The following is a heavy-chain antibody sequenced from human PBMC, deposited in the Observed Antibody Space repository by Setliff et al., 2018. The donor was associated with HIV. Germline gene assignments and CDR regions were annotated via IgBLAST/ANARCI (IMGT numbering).Heavy chain of an antibody. Sequence: SETLSLTCTVSGYSMSGGYYWSWIRQPAGKGLEWIGRIYSNGRTTHNPSLKSRVTISRDTSKNKFSLKLSSVTAADTAVYYCARRAFKDGYKRSYFDYWGQGTLVTVSS. CDR3: ARRAFKDGYKRSYFDY. J-gene: IGHJ4*02. CDR2: IYSNGRT. V-gene: IGHV4-38-2*02. D-gene: IGHD5-12*01. CDR1: GYSMSGGYY.